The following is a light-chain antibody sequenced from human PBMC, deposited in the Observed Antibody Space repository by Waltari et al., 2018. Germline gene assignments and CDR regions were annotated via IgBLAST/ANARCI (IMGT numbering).Light chain of an antibody. CDR3: LLYFGSGNWV. J-gene: IGLJ3*02. Sequence: QTVVTQEPSFSVSPGGTVTVTCGLSSGSVSSSLSPSWYQQNPGQAPRTLMYKTDRRSPGVPDRFSGSILGSKAALTITGAQADDESDYYCLLYFGSGNWVFGGGTKLTVL. CDR2: KTD. CDR1: SGSVSSSLS. V-gene: IGLV8-61*01.